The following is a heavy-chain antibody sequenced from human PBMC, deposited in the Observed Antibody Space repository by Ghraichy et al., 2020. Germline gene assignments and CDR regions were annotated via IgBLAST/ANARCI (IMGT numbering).Heavy chain of an antibody. CDR3: ARGPATISGEP. D-gene: IGHD3-9*01. CDR2: INHSGST. Sequence: SETLSLTCAVYGGSFSGYYWSWIRQPPGKGLEWIGEINHSGSTNYNPSLKSRVTISVDTSKNQFSLKLSSVTAADTAVYYCARGPATISGEPWGQGTLVTVSS. V-gene: IGHV4-34*01. CDR1: GGSFSGYY. J-gene: IGHJ4*02.